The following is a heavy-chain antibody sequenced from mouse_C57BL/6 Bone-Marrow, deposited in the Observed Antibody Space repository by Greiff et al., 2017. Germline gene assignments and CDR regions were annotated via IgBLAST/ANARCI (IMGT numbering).Heavy chain of an antibody. CDR1: GYTFTSYW. V-gene: IGHV1-52*01. CDR2: IDPSDSET. Sequence: QVQLQQPGAELVRPGSSVKLSCKASGYTFTSYWMHWVKQRPIQGLEWIGNIDPSDSETHYNQKFKDKATLTVDKSSSTAYMQLSSLTYEDSAVYYCARDAIYYDYDEGYYYALDYGGQGTSVTVSA. J-gene: IGHJ4*01. D-gene: IGHD2-4*01. CDR3: ARDAIYYDYDEGYYYALDY.